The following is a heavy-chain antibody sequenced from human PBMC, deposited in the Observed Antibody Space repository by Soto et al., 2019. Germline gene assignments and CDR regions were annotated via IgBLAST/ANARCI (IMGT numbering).Heavy chain of an antibody. CDR1: GYSFTSYW. J-gene: IGHJ6*02. CDR3: ATRSSWRLYYYYGMDV. Sequence: HGESLKISCKGSGYSFTSYWISWVRQMPGKGLEWMGRIDPSDSYTNYSPSFQGHVTISADKSISTAYLQWSSLKASDTAMYYCATRSSWRLYYYYGMDVWGQGTTVTVSS. V-gene: IGHV5-10-1*01. CDR2: IDPSDSYT. D-gene: IGHD6-13*01.